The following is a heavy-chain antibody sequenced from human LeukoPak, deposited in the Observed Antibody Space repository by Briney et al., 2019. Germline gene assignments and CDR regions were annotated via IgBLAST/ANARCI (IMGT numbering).Heavy chain of an antibody. D-gene: IGHD2-15*01. Sequence: ASVTVSCKVSGYTLTELSMHWVRQAPGKGLEWMGGFDPEDGETIYAQKFQGRVTMTEDTSTDTAYMELSSLRSEDTAVYYCATSAPSWGYCSGGSCFWGYFDYWGQGTLVTVSS. J-gene: IGHJ4*02. V-gene: IGHV1-24*01. CDR3: ATSAPSWGYCSGGSCFWGYFDY. CDR2: FDPEDGET. CDR1: GYTLTELS.